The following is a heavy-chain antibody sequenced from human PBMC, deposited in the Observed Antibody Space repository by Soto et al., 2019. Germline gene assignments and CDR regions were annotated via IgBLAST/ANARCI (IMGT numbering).Heavy chain of an antibody. CDR1: GFTFSSYA. CDR2: ISGSGGST. V-gene: IGHV3-23*01. J-gene: IGHJ3*02. CDR3: AKDLLRYFDWLSHGMCAFDI. D-gene: IGHD3-9*01. Sequence: GGSLRLSCAASGFTFSSYAMSWVRQAPGKGLEWVSAISGSGGSTYYADSVKGRFTISRDNSKNTLYLQMNSRRAEDTAVYYCAKDLLRYFDWLSHGMCAFDIWGQGTMVTVSS.